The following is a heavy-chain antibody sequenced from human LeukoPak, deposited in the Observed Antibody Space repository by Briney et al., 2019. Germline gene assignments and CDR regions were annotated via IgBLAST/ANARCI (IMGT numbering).Heavy chain of an antibody. CDR1: GGSISSSSYY. J-gene: IGHJ6*03. CDR3: ARLFADYSGGYYYMDV. V-gene: IGHV4-39*01. D-gene: IGHD4/OR15-4a*01. Sequence: PSETLSLTCTVSGGSISSSSYYWGWIRQPPGKGLEWIGSIYYSGSTYYNPSPKSRVTISVDTSKNQFSLKLSSVTAADTAVYYCARLFADYSGGYYYMDVWGKGTTVTISS. CDR2: IYYSGST.